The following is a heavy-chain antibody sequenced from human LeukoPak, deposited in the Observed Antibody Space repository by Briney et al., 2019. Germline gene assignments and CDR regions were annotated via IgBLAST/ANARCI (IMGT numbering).Heavy chain of an antibody. CDR1: GFTFGKYW. CDR3: AKGSGSSCYSPCDY. J-gene: IGHJ4*02. CDR2: IKLDGSEK. Sequence: QSGGSLRLSCVASGFTFGKYWMSWVRQAPGKGLEWVANIKLDGSEKNYVDSVKGRFTISRDNSKDTLYLQMDSLRAEDTAVYYCAKGSGSSCYSPCDYWGQGILVTVSS. D-gene: IGHD2-15*01. V-gene: IGHV3-7*03.